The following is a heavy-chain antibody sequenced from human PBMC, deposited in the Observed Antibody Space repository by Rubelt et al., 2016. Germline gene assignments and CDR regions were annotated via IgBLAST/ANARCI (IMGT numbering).Heavy chain of an antibody. Sequence: QVQLQQWGAGLLKPSETLSLTCAVYSGSFSGYYWSWIRQPPGKGLEWIGEINHSGSTNYNPSLKSRVTISTDASKNQFSLKLSSVTAADTAVYYCARLDCSDGTCYAFDIWGQGTMVTVSS. V-gene: IGHV4-34*01. D-gene: IGHD2-15*01. CDR1: SGSFSGYY. J-gene: IGHJ3*02. CDR2: INHSGST. CDR3: ARLDCSDGTCYAFDI.